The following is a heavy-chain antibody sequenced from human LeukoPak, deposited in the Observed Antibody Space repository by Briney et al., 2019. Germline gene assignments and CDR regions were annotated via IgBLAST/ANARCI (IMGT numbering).Heavy chain of an antibody. CDR3: ASRSYYYDSSGYSSPN. D-gene: IGHD3-22*01. Sequence: SGTLSLTCAVSGGSISSSNWWSWVRQPPGKWLEWIGEIYHSGSTNYNPSLKSRVTISVDKSKNQFSLKLSSVTAADTAVYYCASRSYYYDSSGYSSPNWGQGTLVTVSS. CDR1: GGSISSSNW. V-gene: IGHV4-4*02. CDR2: IYHSGST. J-gene: IGHJ4*02.